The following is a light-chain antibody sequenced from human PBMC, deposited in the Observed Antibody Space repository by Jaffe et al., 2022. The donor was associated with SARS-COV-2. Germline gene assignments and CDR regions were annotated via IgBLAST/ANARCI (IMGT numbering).Light chain of an antibody. V-gene: IGLV1-40*01. J-gene: IGLJ3*02. Sequence: QSVLTQPPSVSGAPGQSVTISCTGSSSNIGAGYDVHWYQQFPGTAPKLIILDNNIRPSGVPDRFSGSRSGTSASLAISGLQAEDEADYYCQSYDSSLSPWVFGGGTKLTVL. CDR3: QSYDSSLSPWV. CDR1: SSNIGAGYD. CDR2: DNN.